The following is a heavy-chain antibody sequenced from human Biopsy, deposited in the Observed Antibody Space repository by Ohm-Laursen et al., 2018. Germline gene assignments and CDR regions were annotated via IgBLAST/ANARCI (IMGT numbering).Heavy chain of an antibody. J-gene: IGHJ2*01. CDR3: ARGVPHYDGSGFPLAGYWYFDL. Sequence: SETLSLTWTVSGGSIGGGEYYWNWIRQHPGKGLEWIGLISYSGTTFYNPSLESLLTISIDTSKNHFSLNLRPVTAADTAVYYCARGVPHYDGSGFPLAGYWYFDLWGRGTLVTVSS. D-gene: IGHD3-22*01. CDR1: GGSIGGGEYY. CDR2: ISYSGTT. V-gene: IGHV4-31*01.